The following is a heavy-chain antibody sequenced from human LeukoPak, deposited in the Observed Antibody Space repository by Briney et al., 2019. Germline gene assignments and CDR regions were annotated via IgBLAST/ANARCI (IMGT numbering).Heavy chain of an antibody. J-gene: IGHJ4*02. CDR1: GFTFSSYA. V-gene: IGHV3-23*01. Sequence: PGGSLRLSCAASGFTFSSYAMSWVRQAPGKGLEWVSAISGRSGDTCYAASVKGRFTISRDNSKNTLYLQMNTLRAEDTAVYYCAPYEGIGARGGQGTLVTASS. CDR3: APYEGIGAR. CDR2: ISGRSGDT. D-gene: IGHD3-10*01.